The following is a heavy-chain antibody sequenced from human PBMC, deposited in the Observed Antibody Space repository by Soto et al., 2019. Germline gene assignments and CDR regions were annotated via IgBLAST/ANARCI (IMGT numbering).Heavy chain of an antibody. V-gene: IGHV3-30-3*01. D-gene: IGHD3-3*01. CDR2: ISYDGSNK. CDR1: GFTFSSYA. CDR3: ARGIRFLEWLLPAD. J-gene: IGHJ4*02. Sequence: QVQLVESGGGVVQPGRSLRLSCAASGFTFSSYAMHWVRQAPGKGLEWVAVISYDGSNKYYADSVKGRFTISRDNSKNTLYLQMNSLRAEDTGVYYCARGIRFLEWLLPADWGQGTLVTVSS.